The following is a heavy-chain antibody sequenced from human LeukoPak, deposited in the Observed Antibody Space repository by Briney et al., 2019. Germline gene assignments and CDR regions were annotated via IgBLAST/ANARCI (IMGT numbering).Heavy chain of an antibody. D-gene: IGHD5-24*01. CDR1: GFTFSSYG. CDR2: ISYDGSNK. J-gene: IGHJ4*02. Sequence: GGSLRLSCAASGFTFSSYGMHWVRQAPGKGLEWVAVISYDGSNKYYADSVEGRFTISRDNSKNTLYLQMNSLRAEDTAVYYCARWLQSPFDYWGQGTLVTVSS. V-gene: IGHV3-30*19. CDR3: ARWLQSPFDY.